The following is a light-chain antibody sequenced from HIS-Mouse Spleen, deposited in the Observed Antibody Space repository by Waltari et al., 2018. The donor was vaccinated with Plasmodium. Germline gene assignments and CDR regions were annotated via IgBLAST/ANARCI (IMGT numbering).Light chain of an antibody. V-gene: IGLV2-11*01. CDR3: CSYAGSYTLV. Sequence: QSALPQPRSVSGSPGQSVTISCTGTSSDVGGYHSVSWYQQHPGKAPKLMIYDVSKRPSGVPDRFSGSKSGNTASLTISGLQAEDEADYYCCSYAGSYTLVFGGGTKLTVL. CDR1: SSDVGGYHS. CDR2: DVS. J-gene: IGLJ3*02.